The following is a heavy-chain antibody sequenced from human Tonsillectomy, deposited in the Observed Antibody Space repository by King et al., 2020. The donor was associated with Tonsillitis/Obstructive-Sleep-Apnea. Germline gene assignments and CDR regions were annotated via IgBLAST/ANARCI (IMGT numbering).Heavy chain of an antibody. V-gene: IGHV1-18*01. D-gene: IGHD2-2*01. CDR2: ISSYSTNT. J-gene: IGHJ6*03. Sequence: QLVQSGAEVKKPGASVKVSCKASGYTFTSYGISWVRQAPGQGLEWMGWISSYSTNTNYAQNLQGRVTMSTDTSTSTAYMELRSLRSDDTAVYYCARDLRCSSTSCYSMTYYYYYMDVWGKGTTVTVSS. CDR3: ARDLRCSSTSCYSMTYYYYYMDV. CDR1: GYTFTSYG.